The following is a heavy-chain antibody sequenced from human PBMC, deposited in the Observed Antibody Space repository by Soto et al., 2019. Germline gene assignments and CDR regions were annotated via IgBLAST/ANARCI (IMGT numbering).Heavy chain of an antibody. J-gene: IGHJ6*02. CDR3: ARGGTSSTANGMDV. CDR1: GFTFSSYD. V-gene: IGHV3-13*01. CDR2: IGSAGDT. Sequence: GGSLRLSCAASGFTFSSYDMHWVRQVTGKGLEWVSGIGSAGDTYYPGSVKGRFTISRENAKNSLYLQMNSLRAGDTAVYYCARGGTSSTANGMDVWGQGXTVTVYS. D-gene: IGHD2-2*01.